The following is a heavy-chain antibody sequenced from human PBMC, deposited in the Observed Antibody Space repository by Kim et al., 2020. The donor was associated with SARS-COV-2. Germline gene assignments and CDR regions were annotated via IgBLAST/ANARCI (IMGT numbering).Heavy chain of an antibody. J-gene: IGHJ6*02. Sequence: GYSVQGRFSISRDNSTNTLLLQMNSLRVEDTAIYYCARVGLGYSYGHCLDLWGHGTTVTVS. V-gene: IGHV3-33*02. CDR3: ARVGLGYSYGHCLDL. D-gene: IGHD5-12*01.